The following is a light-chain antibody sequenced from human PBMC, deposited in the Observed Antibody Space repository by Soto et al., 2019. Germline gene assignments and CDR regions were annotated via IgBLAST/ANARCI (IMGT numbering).Light chain of an antibody. V-gene: IGLV2-8*01. Sequence: QSVLTQPPSASGSPGQSVTISCTGTSSDVGRYNYISWYQQHPGKAPKLLTYEVNRRPSGVPDRFSGSKSGNTASLTVSGLQAEDEADYYCSSYAGGTYV. CDR1: SSDVGRYNY. J-gene: IGLJ1*01. CDR3: SSYAGGTYV. CDR2: EVN.